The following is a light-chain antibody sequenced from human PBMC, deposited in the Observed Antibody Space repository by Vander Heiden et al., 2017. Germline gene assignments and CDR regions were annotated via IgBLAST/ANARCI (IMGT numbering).Light chain of an antibody. V-gene: IGLV1-44*01. CDR1: SSNIGSNT. Sequence: QSVLTQPPSASGTPGQRVTISCSGSSSNIGSNTVNWYQQLPGTAPKRLIYSSSQRPSGVPDRFSGSKSGTSASLAISGLQSEDEADYYCAAWDDSLNGWVFGGGTKLTVL. CDR3: AAWDDSLNGWV. CDR2: SSS. J-gene: IGLJ3*02.